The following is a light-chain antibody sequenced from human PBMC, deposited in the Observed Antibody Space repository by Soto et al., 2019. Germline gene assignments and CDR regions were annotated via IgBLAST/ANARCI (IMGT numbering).Light chain of an antibody. V-gene: IGKV1-33*01. CDR1: QDIKNY. CDR3: QQYDDLPLT. CDR2: DAS. Sequence: DIQMTQSPSSLSASVGDRVSITCQASQDIKNYLSWYQQKPGKAPKLLIYDASNLETGVPSSFIGSGSGTDFTFTISSLQPEDIERYFCQQYDDLPLTFGGGTKVEIQ. J-gene: IGKJ4*01.